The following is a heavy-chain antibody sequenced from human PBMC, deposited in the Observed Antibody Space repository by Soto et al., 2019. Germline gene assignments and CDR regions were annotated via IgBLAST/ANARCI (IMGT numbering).Heavy chain of an antibody. CDR1: GYTFTSYA. D-gene: IGHD6-13*01. CDR2: INAGNGNT. Sequence: QVQLVQSGAEVKKPGASVKVSCKASGYTFTSYAMHWVRQAPGQRLEWMGWINAGNGNTKYSQKFQGRVTITRDTSASTAYMELSSLRSEDTAVYYCARDLWGIAAAGTFDYWGQGTLVTVSS. CDR3: ARDLWGIAAAGTFDY. V-gene: IGHV1-3*01. J-gene: IGHJ4*02.